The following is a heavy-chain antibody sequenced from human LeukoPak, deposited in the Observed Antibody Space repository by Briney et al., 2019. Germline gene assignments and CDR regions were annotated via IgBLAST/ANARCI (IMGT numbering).Heavy chain of an antibody. J-gene: IGHJ6*02. V-gene: IGHV3-30*18. CDR1: GFTFSSYG. Sequence: GGSLRLSCAASGFTFSSYGMHWVRQAPGKGLEWVAVISYDGSNKYYADSVKGRFTISRGNSKNTLYLQMNSLRAEDTAVYYCAKSTLDIVVVPAAMSRYYYGMDVWGQGTTVTVSS. CDR2: ISYDGSNK. D-gene: IGHD2-2*03. CDR3: AKSTLDIVVVPAAMSRYYYGMDV.